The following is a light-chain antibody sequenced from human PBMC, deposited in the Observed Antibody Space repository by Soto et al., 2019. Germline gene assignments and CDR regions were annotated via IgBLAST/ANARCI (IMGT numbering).Light chain of an antibody. V-gene: IGKV3-20*01. CDR3: QRYGSSRPWT. Sequence: EIVLTQSPATLSVSPGARATLSCRASQSVSSNFAWFQQKPGQAPRLLIYGASTRATGIPARFSGSGSGTDFTLTISRLEPADFAVYYCQRYGSSRPWTFGQGTKVDIK. CDR2: GAS. CDR1: QSVSSN. J-gene: IGKJ1*01.